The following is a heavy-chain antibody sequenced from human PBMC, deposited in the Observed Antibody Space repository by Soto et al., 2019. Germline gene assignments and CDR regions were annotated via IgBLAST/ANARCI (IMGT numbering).Heavy chain of an antibody. J-gene: IGHJ4*02. V-gene: IGHV4-4*02. Sequence: SETLSLTCAVSGGSISSSNWWSWVRQPPGKGLEWIGEIYHSGSTNYNPSLKSRVTISVDKSKNQFSLKLSSVTAADTAVYYCARTLDIVATILGYWGQGTLVTVSS. CDR1: GGSISSSNW. D-gene: IGHD5-12*01. CDR2: IYHSGST. CDR3: ARTLDIVATILGY.